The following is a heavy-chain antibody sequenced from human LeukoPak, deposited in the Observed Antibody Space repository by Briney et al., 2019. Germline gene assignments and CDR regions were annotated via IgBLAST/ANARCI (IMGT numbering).Heavy chain of an antibody. Sequence: GGSLRLSCAASGFAFSNNAMSWVRQAPGKGLEWVSATSTSGGSAYYADSVKGRFTISRDNSKNTLYLQMDSLRADDTAVYYCARYSGSYYYPPAWDLWGQGTLVTVSS. CDR3: ARYSGSYYYPPAWDL. J-gene: IGHJ4*02. CDR1: GFAFSNNA. D-gene: IGHD1-26*01. V-gene: IGHV3-23*01. CDR2: TSTSGGSA.